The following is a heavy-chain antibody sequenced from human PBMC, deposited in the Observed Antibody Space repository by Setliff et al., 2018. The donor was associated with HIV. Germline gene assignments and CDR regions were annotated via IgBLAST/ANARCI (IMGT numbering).Heavy chain of an antibody. CDR3: RVWILRDTSDI. J-gene: IGHJ3*02. D-gene: IGHD1-1*01. CDR2: IYHSGST. Sequence: SETLSLTCGVSGDSIIGIHWWDWVRQPPGKGLEWIGEIYHSGSTNYNPSLKSRVTISVDKSQNQFSLKLNSVTAADTAVYYCRVWILRDTSDIWGQGTVVTVSS. CDR1: GDSIIGIHW. V-gene: IGHV4-4*02.